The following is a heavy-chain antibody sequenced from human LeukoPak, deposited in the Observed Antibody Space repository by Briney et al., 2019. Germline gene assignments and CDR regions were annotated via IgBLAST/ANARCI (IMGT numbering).Heavy chain of an antibody. CDR3: AKDYGVTTPYYYMDV. V-gene: IGHV3-43D*03. Sequence: AGGSLRLSCAASGFSFSSYGMTWVRQAPGKGLEWVSTITGSGVSTYYADSVKGRFTISRDNSKNSLYLQMNSLRAEDTALYYCAKDYGVTTPYYYMDVWGKGTTVTVSS. CDR1: GFSFSSYG. D-gene: IGHD4-17*01. J-gene: IGHJ6*03. CDR2: ITGSGVST.